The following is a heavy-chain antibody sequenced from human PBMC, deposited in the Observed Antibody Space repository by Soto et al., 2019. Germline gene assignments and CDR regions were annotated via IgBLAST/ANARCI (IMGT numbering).Heavy chain of an antibody. CDR2: ISSSGSTI. Sequence: PGGSLRLSCAASGFTFSSYEMNWVRQAPGKGLEWVSYISSSGSTIYYADSVKGRFTISRDNAKNSLYLQMNSLRAEDTAVYYCARQYYDFWSGYSRYYYGMDVWGQGTTVTVSS. CDR3: ARQYYDFWSGYSRYYYGMDV. D-gene: IGHD3-3*01. J-gene: IGHJ6*02. V-gene: IGHV3-48*03. CDR1: GFTFSSYE.